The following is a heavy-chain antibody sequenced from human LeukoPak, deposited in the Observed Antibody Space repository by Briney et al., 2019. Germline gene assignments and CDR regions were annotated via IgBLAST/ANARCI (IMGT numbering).Heavy chain of an antibody. CDR1: GGTFSSYT. CDR2: IIPILGIA. Sequence: EASVKVSCKASGGTFSSYTISWVRQAPGQGLEWMGRIIPILGIANYAQKFQGRVTITADKSTSTAYMELSSLRSEDTAVYYCARDRDCSGGSCYEYSYYYGMDVWGQGTTVTVSS. J-gene: IGHJ6*02. V-gene: IGHV1-69*04. D-gene: IGHD2-15*01. CDR3: ARDRDCSGGSCYEYSYYYGMDV.